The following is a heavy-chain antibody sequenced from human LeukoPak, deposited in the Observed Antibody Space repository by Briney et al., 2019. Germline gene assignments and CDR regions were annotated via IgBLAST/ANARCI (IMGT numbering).Heavy chain of an antibody. CDR2: IKSKTDGGTT. Sequence: PGGSLRLSCAASGFTFSNAWMSWVRQAPGKGLEWVGRIKSKTDGGTTDYAAPVKGRFTISRDDSKNTLYPQMNSLKTEDTAVYYCTTSFYCSSTSCFWYHYAYFDYWGQGTLVTVSS. J-gene: IGHJ4*02. V-gene: IGHV3-15*01. CDR1: GFTFSNAW. CDR3: TTSFYCSSTSCFWYHYAYFDY. D-gene: IGHD2-2*01.